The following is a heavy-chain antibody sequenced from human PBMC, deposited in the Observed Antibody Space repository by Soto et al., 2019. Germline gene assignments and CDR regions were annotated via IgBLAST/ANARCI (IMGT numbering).Heavy chain of an antibody. CDR3: AKGGPDSDYYYGMDV. Sequence: GGSLRLSCAASGFTFSSYGMHWVRQAPGKGLEWVAVISYDGSNKYYADSVKGRFTISRDNSKNTLYLQMNSLRAEDTAVYYCAKGGPDSDYYYGMDVWGQGTTVTVSS. J-gene: IGHJ6*02. CDR2: ISYDGSNK. D-gene: IGHD5-12*01. V-gene: IGHV3-30*18. CDR1: GFTFSSYG.